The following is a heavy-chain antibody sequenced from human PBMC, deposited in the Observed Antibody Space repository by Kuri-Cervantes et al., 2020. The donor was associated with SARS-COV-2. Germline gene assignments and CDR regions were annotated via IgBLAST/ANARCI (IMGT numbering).Heavy chain of an antibody. Sequence: SGPTLVKPTQTLTLTCTFSGFSLSTSGVGVGWIRQPPGKALEWLALIYWNDDKRYSPSLKSRLTITKDTSKNQVVLTMTNMDPVDTATYYCARMGVVTYHDAFDIWGQGTMVTVSS. CDR3: ARMGVVTYHDAFDI. V-gene: IGHV2-5*01. D-gene: IGHD3-3*01. CDR2: IYWNDDK. J-gene: IGHJ3*02. CDR1: GFSLSTSGVG.